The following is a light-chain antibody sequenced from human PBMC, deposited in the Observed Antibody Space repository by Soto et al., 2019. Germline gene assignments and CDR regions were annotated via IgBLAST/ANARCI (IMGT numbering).Light chain of an antibody. CDR1: SSDVGSYNL. V-gene: IGLV2-14*02. Sequence: QSALTQPASVSGSPGQSITISCTGTSSDVGSYNLVSWYQQHPGKAPKLMIYEGSKRPSGVSNRFSGSKSGNTASLAISGLQSEDEADYYCAAWDGSLNNVLFGGGTQLTVL. J-gene: IGLJ2*01. CDR2: EGS. CDR3: AAWDGSLNNVL.